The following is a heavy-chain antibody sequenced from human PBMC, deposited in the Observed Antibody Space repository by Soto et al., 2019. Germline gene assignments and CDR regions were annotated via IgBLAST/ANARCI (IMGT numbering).Heavy chain of an antibody. J-gene: IGHJ4*02. V-gene: IGHV1-18*01. D-gene: IGHD6-19*01. CDR3: ARDNGSVRWLVRSFDY. CDR1: GYTVTSYG. Sequence: QIQLVQSGAEVKKHGASVKVSCKASGYTVTSYGISWVRQAPGQGLEWMGWISAYNGNTNYAQKLQGRVTMTTDTSTSTAYMELRSLRSDDTAVYYCARDNGSVRWLVRSFDYWGQGTLVTVSS. CDR2: ISAYNGNT.